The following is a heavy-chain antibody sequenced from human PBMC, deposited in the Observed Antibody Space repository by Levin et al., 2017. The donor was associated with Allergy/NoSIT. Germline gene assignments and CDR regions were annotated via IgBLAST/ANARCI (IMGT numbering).Heavy chain of an antibody. CDR1: GVSFSGYY. V-gene: IGHV4-34*01. Sequence: SQTLSLTCAVSGVSFSGYYWSWIRQPPGKGLEWIGEINHSGSTNYNPSPKRPVTISVDTSKNQFSLTLGSVTATDTAVYYWARGMLDYGDFLGVGYYYYGMDVWGQGTTVTVSS. J-gene: IGHJ6*02. CDR3: ARGMLDYGDFLGVGYYYYGMDV. D-gene: IGHD4-17*01. CDR2: INHSGST.